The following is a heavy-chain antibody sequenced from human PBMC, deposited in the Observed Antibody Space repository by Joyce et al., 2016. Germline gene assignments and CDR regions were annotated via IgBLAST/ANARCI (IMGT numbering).Heavy chain of an antibody. J-gene: IGHJ4*02. Sequence: QVQLVQSGSELKKPGASVKVSCKASGYTFTSYAMNWVRQAPGKGLEWRGWINTNTGNPTYAQGFTGRCVFSLDTSVSTAYLQISSLKAEDTAVYYCARDTTAYYDFWSGYYDDDYWGQGTLVTVSS. D-gene: IGHD3-3*01. V-gene: IGHV7-4-1*02. CDR1: GYTFTSYA. CDR2: INTNTGNP. CDR3: ARDTTAYYDFWSGYYDDDY.